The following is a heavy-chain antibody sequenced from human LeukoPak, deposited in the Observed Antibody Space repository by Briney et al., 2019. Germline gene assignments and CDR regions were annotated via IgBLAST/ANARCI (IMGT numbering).Heavy chain of an antibody. Sequence: GGSLRLSCAASGFTFSSYGMHWVRQAPGKGLEWVAVISYDGSNKYYADSVKGRFTISRDNSKNTLYLQMNSLRAEDTAVYYCVLMGTAAGQFDYWGQGTLVTVSS. CDR1: GFTFSSYG. D-gene: IGHD6-13*01. CDR2: ISYDGSNK. V-gene: IGHV3-30*03. CDR3: VLMGTAAGQFDY. J-gene: IGHJ4*02.